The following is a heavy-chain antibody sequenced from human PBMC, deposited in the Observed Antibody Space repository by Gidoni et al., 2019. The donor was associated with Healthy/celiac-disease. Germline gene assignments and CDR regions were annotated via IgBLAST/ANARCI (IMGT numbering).Heavy chain of an antibody. CDR3: ARGRLAARPRVFDP. Sequence: QVQLQQWGAGLLKPSETLSLTCAVYGGSFSGYYWSWIRQPPGKGLEWIGEINHSGSTNYNPSLKSRVTISVDTSKNQFSLKLSSVTAADTAVYYCARGRLAARPRVFDPWGQGTLVTVSS. V-gene: IGHV4-34*01. CDR2: INHSGST. CDR1: GGSFSGYY. J-gene: IGHJ5*02. D-gene: IGHD6-6*01.